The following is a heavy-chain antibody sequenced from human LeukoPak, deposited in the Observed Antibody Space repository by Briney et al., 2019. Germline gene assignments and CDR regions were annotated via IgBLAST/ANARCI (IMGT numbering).Heavy chain of an antibody. Sequence: PSETLSLTCTVSGGSISSSSYYWGWIRQPPGKGLEWIGSIYYSGSTYYNPSLKSRVTISVDTSKNQFSLKLSSVTAADTAVYYCASIAIVGASVDYWGQGTLVTVSS. CDR3: ASIAIVGASVDY. CDR2: IYYSGST. J-gene: IGHJ4*02. CDR1: GGSISSSSYY. V-gene: IGHV4-39*01. D-gene: IGHD1-26*01.